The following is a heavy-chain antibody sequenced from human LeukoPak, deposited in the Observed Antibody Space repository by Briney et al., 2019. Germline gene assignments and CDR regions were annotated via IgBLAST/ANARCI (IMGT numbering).Heavy chain of an antibody. Sequence: GGSLRLSCAASGFTFSSYSMNWVRQAPGKELEWVSSISSSSSYIYYADSVKGRFTISRDNAKNSLYLQMNSLRAEDTAVYYCARDYYDILTGYYVPESFDYWGQGTLVTVSS. CDR2: ISSSSSYI. V-gene: IGHV3-21*01. CDR1: GFTFSSYS. D-gene: IGHD3-9*01. J-gene: IGHJ4*02. CDR3: ARDYYDILTGYYVPESFDY.